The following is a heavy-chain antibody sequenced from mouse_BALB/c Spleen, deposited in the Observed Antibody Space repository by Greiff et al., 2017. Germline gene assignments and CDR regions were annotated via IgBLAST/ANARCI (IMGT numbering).Heavy chain of an antibody. CDR1: GYTFTDYA. Sequence: VKLQQSGAELVRPGVSVKISCKGSGYTFTDYAMHWVKQSHAKSLEWIGVISTYYGDASYNQKFKGKATMTVDKSSSTAYMELARLTSEDSAIYYCARGDSHAMDYWGQGTSVTVSS. D-gene: IGHD3-3*01. J-gene: IGHJ4*01. V-gene: IGHV1S137*01. CDR2: ISTYYGDA. CDR3: ARGDSHAMDY.